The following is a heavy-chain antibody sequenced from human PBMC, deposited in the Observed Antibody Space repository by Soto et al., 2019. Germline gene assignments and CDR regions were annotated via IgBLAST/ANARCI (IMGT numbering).Heavy chain of an antibody. V-gene: IGHV1-18*01. J-gene: IGHJ4*02. CDR3: ARDRYYYGSGSYPGLDY. Sequence: GASVKVSCKASGYTFTSYGISWVRQAPGQGLEWMGWISAYNGNTNYAQKLQGRVTMTTDTSTSTAYMELRSLRSDDTAVYYCARDRYYYGSGSYPGLDYWGQGTLVTVSS. CDR1: GYTFTSYG. CDR2: ISAYNGNT. D-gene: IGHD3-10*01.